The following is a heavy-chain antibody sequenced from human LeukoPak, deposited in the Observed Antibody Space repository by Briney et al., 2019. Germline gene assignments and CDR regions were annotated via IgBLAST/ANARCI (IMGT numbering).Heavy chain of an antibody. J-gene: IGHJ4*02. CDR3: ARDGGDGYNDFDY. V-gene: IGHV1-69*13. CDR1: GGTFSSYA. Sequence: SVKVSCKASGGTFSSYAISWVRQAPGQGLEWMGGIIPIFGTANYAQKFQGRVTITADESTSAAYMELSSLRSEDTAVYYCARDGGDGYNDFDYWGQGTLVTVSS. D-gene: IGHD5-24*01. CDR2: IIPIFGTA.